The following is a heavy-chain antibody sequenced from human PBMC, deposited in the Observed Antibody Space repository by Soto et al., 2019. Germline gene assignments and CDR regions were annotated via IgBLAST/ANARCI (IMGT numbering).Heavy chain of an antibody. CDR1: GFSFSTYN. D-gene: IGHD6-19*01. CDR3: ARAIAVGSTSLDY. CDR2: ISSRSSTI. Sequence: PGGSLRLSCAASGFSFSTYNMNWVRQAPGRGLEWVSYISSRSSTIYHADSVKGRFTISRDNAKNSLYLRMDSLRDEDTAVYFCARAIAVGSTSLDYWGLGTRVTVSS. J-gene: IGHJ4*02. V-gene: IGHV3-48*02.